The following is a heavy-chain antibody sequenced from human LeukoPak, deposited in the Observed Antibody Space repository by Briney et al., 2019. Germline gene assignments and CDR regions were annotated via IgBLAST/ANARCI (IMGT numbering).Heavy chain of an antibody. Sequence: PSETLSLTCSVSGGSISTSSQYWVWIRQTPGKGLEWVGSLYYAGSTYNNPSLESRVTISIDTSKNQFSLRLTSVTAADTAVYYCARAGYYGSGSYIYYYGMDVWGQGTTVTVSS. CDR3: ARAGYYGSGSYIYYYGMDV. V-gene: IGHV4-39*01. CDR2: LYYAGST. J-gene: IGHJ6*02. CDR1: GGSISTSSQY. D-gene: IGHD3-10*01.